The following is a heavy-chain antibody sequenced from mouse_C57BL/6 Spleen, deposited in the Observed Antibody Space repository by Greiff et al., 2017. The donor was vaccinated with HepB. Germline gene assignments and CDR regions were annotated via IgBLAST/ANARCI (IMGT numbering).Heavy chain of an antibody. CDR1: GFSLTSYG. CDR2: IWGVGST. Sequence: VQLQQSGPGLVAPSQSLSITCTVSGFSLTSYGVDWVRQSPGKGLEWLGVIWGVGSTNYNSALKSRLSISKDNSKSQVFLKMNSLQTDDTAMYYCASEAQATGFAYWGQGTLVTVSA. D-gene: IGHD3-2*02. V-gene: IGHV2-6*01. J-gene: IGHJ3*01. CDR3: ASEAQATGFAY.